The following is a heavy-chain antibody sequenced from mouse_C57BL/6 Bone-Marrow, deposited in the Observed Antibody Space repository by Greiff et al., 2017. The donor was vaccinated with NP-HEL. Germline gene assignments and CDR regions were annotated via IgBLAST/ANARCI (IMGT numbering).Heavy chain of an antibody. CDR2: FHPYNDYT. CDR1: GYTFTTYP. V-gene: IGHV1-47*01. Sequence: QVQLQQSGAELVKPGASVKMSCKASGYTFTTYPIAWMTQIPGKSLEWIGNFHPYNDYTKYNEKFMGKATLTVEKSSSTVYLELSRLTSGDSAVYYCARGEELGYFDYWGQGTTLTVSS. D-gene: IGHD4-1*01. CDR3: ARGEELGYFDY. J-gene: IGHJ2*01.